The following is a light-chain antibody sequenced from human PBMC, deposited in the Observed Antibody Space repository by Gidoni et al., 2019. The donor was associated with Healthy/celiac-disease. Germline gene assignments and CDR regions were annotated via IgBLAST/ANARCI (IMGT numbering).Light chain of an antibody. J-gene: IGLJ2*01. CDR2: DVS. Sequence: QSALTQPPSASGSPGQSVTISCTGTSSDVGGYNYVSWYQQHPGKAPKLMIYDVSKRPSGVPDRFFGSKSGNTASLTVSGLQAEDEADYYCSSYAGSNNFGVVFGGGTKLTVL. CDR1: SSDVGGYNY. CDR3: SSYAGSNNFGVV. V-gene: IGLV2-8*01.